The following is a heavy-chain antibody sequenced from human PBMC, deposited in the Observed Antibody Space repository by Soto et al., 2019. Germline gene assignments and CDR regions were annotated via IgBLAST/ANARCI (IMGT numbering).Heavy chain of an antibody. Sequence: EVQMVQSGGDLVKPGGSLRLSWVTSGLMLSSAWMNWARKAPGKGLEWVAGIKSKGDGGARDYAAPVKGRFTISRDDSKNTVHLQMNSLRAEDTAVYYCVEGWNDFWGQGALVTVSS. CDR1: GLMLSSAW. V-gene: IGHV3-15*01. J-gene: IGHJ4*02. D-gene: IGHD1-1*01. CDR3: VEGWNDF. CDR2: IKSKGDGGAR.